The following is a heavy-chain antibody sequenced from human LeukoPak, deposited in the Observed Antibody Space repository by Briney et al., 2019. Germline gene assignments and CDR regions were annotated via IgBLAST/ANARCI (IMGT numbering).Heavy chain of an antibody. CDR3: ARVQQLAHY. CDR1: GFTLSNYA. Sequence: GGSLRLSCAASGFTLSNYAMSWVRQAPGKGLEWVSGISGSGDFTYYADSVKGRFTISRDNAKNSLYLQMNSLRAEDTAVYYCARVQQLAHYWGQGTLVTVSS. D-gene: IGHD6-13*01. J-gene: IGHJ4*02. CDR2: ISGSGDFT. V-gene: IGHV3-23*01.